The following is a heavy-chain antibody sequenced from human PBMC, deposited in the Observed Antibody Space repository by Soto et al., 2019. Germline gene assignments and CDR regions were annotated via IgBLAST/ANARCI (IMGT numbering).Heavy chain of an antibody. CDR1: GDSVSSNSAA. J-gene: IGHJ6*02. CDR2: TYYRSKWYN. D-gene: IGHD6-13*01. V-gene: IGHV6-1*01. Sequence: SQTLSLTCAISGDSVSSNSAAWNWIRQSPSIGLEWLGRTYYRSKWYNYYAVSVKSRITINPDTSKNQFSLQLNSVTPEDTAVYYCAREIAAAGTRGYYCYYGMDXWGQGTTVTVS. CDR3: AREIAAAGTRGYYCYYGMDX.